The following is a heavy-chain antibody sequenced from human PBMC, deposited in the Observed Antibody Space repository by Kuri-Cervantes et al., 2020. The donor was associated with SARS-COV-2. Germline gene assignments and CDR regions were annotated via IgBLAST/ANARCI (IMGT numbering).Heavy chain of an antibody. V-gene: IGHV4-34*01. CDR3: ARGQNSELLWFGESISYYFDY. Sequence: SETLSLTCAVYGGSFSGYYWSWIRQPPGKGLEWIGEISHSGSTNYNPSLKSRVTISVDTSKNQFSLKLSSVTAADTAVYYCARGQNSELLWFGESISYYFDYWGQGTLVTVSS. J-gene: IGHJ4*02. CDR2: ISHSGST. D-gene: IGHD3-10*01. CDR1: GGSFSGYY.